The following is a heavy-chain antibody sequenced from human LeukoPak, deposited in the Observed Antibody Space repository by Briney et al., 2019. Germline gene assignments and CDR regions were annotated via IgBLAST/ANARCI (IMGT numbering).Heavy chain of an antibody. CDR1: GYSFTSYW. CDR2: VYPDDSDA. J-gene: IGHJ4*02. D-gene: IGHD3-22*01. Sequence: PGESLKISCKGSGYSFTSYWIGWVRQMPGKGLEWRGIVYPDDSDARYSPSFQGQVTISADKSISTAYLQWSSLKASDTAMYYCARRRYYDSSGVDYWGQGTLVTVSS. V-gene: IGHV5-51*01. CDR3: ARRRYYDSSGVDY.